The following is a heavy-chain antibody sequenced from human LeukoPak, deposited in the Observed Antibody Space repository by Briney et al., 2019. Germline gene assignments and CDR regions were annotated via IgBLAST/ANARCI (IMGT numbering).Heavy chain of an antibody. CDR2: IYTSGST. J-gene: IGHJ4*02. Sequence: SQTLSLTCTVSGGSISSGSYYWSWIRQPAGKGLEWIGRIYTSGSTKYNPSLKSRVTISLDTSKNQFSLKVSSVTAADTAMYYCATTRWTSERGGFDYWGQGTLVTVSS. CDR1: GGSISSGSYY. CDR3: ATTRWTSERGGFDY. V-gene: IGHV4-61*02. D-gene: IGHD1-1*01.